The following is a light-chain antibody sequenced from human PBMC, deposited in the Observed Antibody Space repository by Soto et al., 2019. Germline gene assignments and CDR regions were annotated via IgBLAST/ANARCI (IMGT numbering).Light chain of an antibody. J-gene: IGLJ1*01. CDR3: AAWDYSLNGFYV. V-gene: IGLV1-44*01. Sequence: QSVLTQPPSASGTPGQTVTISCSGSRSNIGSNTVNWYQQLPGSAPKLIIYSNNQRPSGVPDRFSGSRSGTSATLAISGLQSEDEADYYCAAWDYSLNGFYVFGTGTKVTVL. CDR1: RSNIGSNT. CDR2: SNN.